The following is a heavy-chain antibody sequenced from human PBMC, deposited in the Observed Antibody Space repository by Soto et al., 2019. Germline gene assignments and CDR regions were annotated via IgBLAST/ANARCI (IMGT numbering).Heavy chain of an antibody. V-gene: IGHV3-30*18. J-gene: IGHJ6*02. D-gene: IGHD6-19*01. CDR1: GFTFSSYG. Sequence: GGSLRLFCAASGFTFSSYGMHWVRQAPGKGLEWVAVISYDGSNKYYADSVKGRFTISRDNSKNTLYLQMNSLRAEDTAVYYCAKDLSSGWYLESRMAPSKRNHYYYGMDVWGQGTTVTVSS. CDR2: ISYDGSNK. CDR3: AKDLSSGWYLESRMAPSKRNHYYYGMDV.